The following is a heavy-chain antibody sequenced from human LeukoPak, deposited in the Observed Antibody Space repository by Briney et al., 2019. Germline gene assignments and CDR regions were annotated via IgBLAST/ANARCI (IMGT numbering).Heavy chain of an antibody. D-gene: IGHD1-20*01. CDR3: ARDQYNWNHYYYMDV. J-gene: IGHJ6*03. CDR1: GYTFTSYG. V-gene: IGHV1-18*01. Sequence: ASMKVSCKASGYTFTSYGISWVRQAPGQGLEWMGWISAYNGNTNYAQKLQGRVTMTTDTSTSTAYMELRSLRSDDTAVYYCARDQYNWNHYYYMDVWGKGTTVTVSS. CDR2: ISAYNGNT.